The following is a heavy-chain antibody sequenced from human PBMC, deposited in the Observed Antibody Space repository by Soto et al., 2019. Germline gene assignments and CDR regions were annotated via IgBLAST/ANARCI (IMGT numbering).Heavy chain of an antibody. D-gene: IGHD3-3*01. J-gene: IGHJ4*02. CDR1: GFTFSNYA. CDR2: IGGSGTNT. CDR3: AKEHRFLEWLFNDYFDF. V-gene: IGHV3-23*01. Sequence: GGSLRLSCVASGFTFSNYAMSWVRQVPGKGLEWFSSIGGSGTNTYYTDPVKGRFTISRDNSKNTLNLQMNNLRVEDTAVYYCAKEHRFLEWLFNDYFDFWGQGTLVTVSS.